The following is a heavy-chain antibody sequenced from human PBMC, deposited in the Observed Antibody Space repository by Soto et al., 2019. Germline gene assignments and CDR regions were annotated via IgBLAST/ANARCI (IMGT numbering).Heavy chain of an antibody. V-gene: IGHV4-39*01. CDR1: GGSISSDRYF. J-gene: IGHJ4*02. CDR2: MFYSGST. D-gene: IGHD3-22*01. Sequence: SETLSITCTVSGGSISSDRYFWAWIRQPPGKGLEWIGGMFYSGSTYYNPSLKSRGTISVDMSVDMSKNRFSLKLNSVSAADTAIYFCARADYYDSYSYYFLPSDFDFWGQGTLVTVSS. CDR3: ARADYYDSYSYYFLPSDFDF.